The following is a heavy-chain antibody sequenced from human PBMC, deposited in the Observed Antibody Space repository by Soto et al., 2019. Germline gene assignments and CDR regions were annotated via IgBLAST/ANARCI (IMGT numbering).Heavy chain of an antibody. J-gene: IGHJ4*02. CDR2: FDPEDGET. V-gene: IGHV1-24*01. CDR3: ATGAIVADPSYFDS. Sequence: ASVKVSCKVSGYTLTELSMHWVRQAPGKGLEWMGGFDPEDGETIYAQKFQGRVTMTEDTSTDTAYMELSSLRSEDTAVYYCATGAIVADPSYFDSWGQGPLVTVSS. CDR1: GYTLTELS. D-gene: IGHD5-12*01.